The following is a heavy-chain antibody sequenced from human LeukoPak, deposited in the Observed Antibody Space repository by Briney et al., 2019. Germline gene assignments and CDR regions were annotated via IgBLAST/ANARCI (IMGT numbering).Heavy chain of an antibody. V-gene: IGHV4-34*01. CDR2: INHSGST. Sequence: SETLSLTCAVYGGSFSGYYWSWIRQPPGKGLEWIGEINHSGSTNYNPSLKSRVTISVDTSKNQFSLKLSSVTAADTAVYYCARAADYFDYWGQGTLVTVSS. CDR3: ARAADYFDY. J-gene: IGHJ4*02. CDR1: GGSFSGYY.